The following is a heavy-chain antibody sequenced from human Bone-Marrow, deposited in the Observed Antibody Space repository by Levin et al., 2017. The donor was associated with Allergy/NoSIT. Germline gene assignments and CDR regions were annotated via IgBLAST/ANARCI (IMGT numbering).Heavy chain of an antibody. CDR3: ARVPVNSRNQLDAFDV. V-gene: IGHV4-34*01. Sequence: PSETLSLTSAVYGGSFSGYYWTWIRQPPGKGLEWIGDINHSGSTNYNPSLKSRVTISVDTSKNQFSLRLSSVTAADTAMYYCARVPVNSRNQLDAFDVWGQGTMVTVSS. CDR1: GGSFSGYY. D-gene: IGHD1-14*01. J-gene: IGHJ3*01. CDR2: INHSGST.